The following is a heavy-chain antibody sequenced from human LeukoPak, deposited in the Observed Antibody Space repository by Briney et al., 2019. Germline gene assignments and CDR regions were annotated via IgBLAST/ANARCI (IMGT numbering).Heavy chain of an antibody. V-gene: IGHV3-30*18. CDR2: ISYDGSNK. Sequence: GRSLRLSCAASGFTFSSYGMHWVRQAPGKGLEWVAVISYDGSNKYYADSVKGLFTISRDNSKNTLYLQMNSLRAEDTAVYYWAKDPFDYWGQGTLVTVSS. CDR3: AKDPFDY. J-gene: IGHJ4*02. CDR1: GFTFSSYG.